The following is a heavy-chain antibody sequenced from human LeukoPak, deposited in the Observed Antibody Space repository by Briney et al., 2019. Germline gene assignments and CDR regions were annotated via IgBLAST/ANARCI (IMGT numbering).Heavy chain of an antibody. CDR3: ARDRLFGNLPDY. Sequence: ASVKVSCKASGGTFSNYAVSWVRQAPGQGLEWMGWISTYNGNTNYAQKLQGRVTITTDTSTSTVYMELRSLRSDDTAVYYCARDRLFGNLPDYWGQGTLVTVSS. D-gene: IGHD1-7*01. J-gene: IGHJ4*02. V-gene: IGHV1-18*01. CDR2: ISTYNGNT. CDR1: GGTFSNYA.